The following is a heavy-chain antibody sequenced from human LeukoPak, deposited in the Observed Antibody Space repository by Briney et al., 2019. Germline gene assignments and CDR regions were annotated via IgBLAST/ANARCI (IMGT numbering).Heavy chain of an antibody. D-gene: IGHD3-3*01. CDR2: IRQDGNEK. V-gene: IGHV3-7*03. J-gene: IGHJ4*02. Sequence: GGSLRLSCAASGFTFSSYWMSWVRQAPGKGLEWVANIRQDGNEKYYVDSVKGRFIISRDNAKNSLYLQINSLRAEDTAVYFGATSKLEWLFNFYYWGQGTLVTVYS. CDR3: ATSKLEWLFNFYY. CDR1: GFTFSSYW.